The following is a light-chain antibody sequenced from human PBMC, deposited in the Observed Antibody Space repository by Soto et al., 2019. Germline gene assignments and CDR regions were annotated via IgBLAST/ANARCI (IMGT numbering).Light chain of an antibody. CDR2: GAS. CDR3: QQYNNGPPVT. J-gene: IGKJ5*01. Sequence: ERVRTQSPATLSVSPGERATLSCRASQRVSSNLAWYQQKPGQAPRLLIYGASTRATGIPARFSGSGSGTEFTLTISSLQSEDFAVYYCQQYNNGPPVTFGQGTLLEI. CDR1: QRVSSN. V-gene: IGKV3-15*01.